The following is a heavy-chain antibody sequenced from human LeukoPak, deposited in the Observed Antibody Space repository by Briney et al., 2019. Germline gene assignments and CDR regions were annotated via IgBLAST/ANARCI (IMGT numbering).Heavy chain of an antibody. CDR3: AATDSSGYYWVRAFDI. V-gene: IGHV3-21*01. CDR2: ISSSTYI. Sequence: PGGSLRLSCAASGFTFSSYTMNWVRQAPGKGLEWVSSISSSTYINYADSVKGRFTISRDNAKNSLYLQMNSLRAEDTAVYYCAATDSSGYYWVRAFDIWGQGTMVTVSS. J-gene: IGHJ3*02. CDR1: GFTFSSYT. D-gene: IGHD3-22*01.